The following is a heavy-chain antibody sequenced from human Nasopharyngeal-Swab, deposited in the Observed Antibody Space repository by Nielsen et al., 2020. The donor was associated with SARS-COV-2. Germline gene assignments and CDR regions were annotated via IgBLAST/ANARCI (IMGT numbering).Heavy chain of an antibody. V-gene: IGHV5-51*01. CDR3: ARTGGRGVIIFDY. CDR1: GYSFSSYW. J-gene: IGHJ4*02. D-gene: IGHD3-10*01. Sequence: GESLKISCWGSGYSFSSYWIGWVRQMPGKGLEWMGVIYPGDSDTRYSPSFQGQVTISVDKSITTAYLQWSSLKASDTAMYYCARTGGRGVIIFDYWGQGTLVTVSS. CDR2: IYPGDSDT.